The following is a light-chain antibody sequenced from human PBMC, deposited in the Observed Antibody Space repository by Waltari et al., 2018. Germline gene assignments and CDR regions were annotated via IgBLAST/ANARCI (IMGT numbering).Light chain of an antibody. J-gene: IGLJ2*01. Sequence: QSALTQPASVSGSPGQSISISCTGISSDVGGFTFVSWYQQHPCKAPKPMIYDVFNRPSGVSTRFSGSKSDNAASLAISGLQAEDEAVYYCSSYTASPPHVVFGGGTKVTVL. V-gene: IGLV2-14*03. CDR1: SSDVGGFTF. CDR2: DVF. CDR3: SSYTASPPHVV.